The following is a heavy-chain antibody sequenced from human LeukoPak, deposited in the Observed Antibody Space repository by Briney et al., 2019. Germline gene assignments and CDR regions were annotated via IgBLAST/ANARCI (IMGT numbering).Heavy chain of an antibody. V-gene: IGHV4-59*01. D-gene: IGHD3-16*01. CDR2: IHYSGST. CDR3: ARGIMGAGYFDY. Sequence: SETLSLTCTVSGGSINSYYWSWIRQPPGKGLQWIGCIHYSGSTNYNPSLKSRVTISVDTSKNQFSLRLSSVTAADTAVYYCARGIMGAGYFDYWGQGTLVTVSS. CDR1: GGSINSYY. J-gene: IGHJ4*02.